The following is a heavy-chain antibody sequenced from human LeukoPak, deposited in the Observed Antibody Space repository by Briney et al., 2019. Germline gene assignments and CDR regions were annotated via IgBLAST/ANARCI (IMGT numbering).Heavy chain of an antibody. Sequence: ASVKVSCKASGYTFTSYAMHWVRQAPGQRLEWMGWINAGNGNTKYSQKFQGRVTITRDTSASTAYMELSSLRSEDTAVYYCARSYGDYVSLDYWGQGTLVTVS. D-gene: IGHD4-17*01. CDR1: GYTFTSYA. CDR2: INAGNGNT. CDR3: ARSYGDYVSLDY. J-gene: IGHJ4*02. V-gene: IGHV1-3*01.